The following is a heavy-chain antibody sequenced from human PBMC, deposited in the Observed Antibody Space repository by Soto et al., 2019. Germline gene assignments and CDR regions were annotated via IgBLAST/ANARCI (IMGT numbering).Heavy chain of an antibody. V-gene: IGHV1-69*12. J-gene: IGHJ6*02. CDR2: IIPIVGTA. CDR3: ASPPPTGNYYYYGMDV. CDR1: GGTFSSYA. D-gene: IGHD4-17*01. Sequence: QVQLVQSGAEVKKPGSSVKVSCKASGGTFSSYAISWVRQAPGQGLEWMGGIIPIVGTANYAQNFQGRVTITADESTSTAYMELSTLRSEDTAVSYCASPPPTGNYYYYGMDVWGQGTTVTVSS.